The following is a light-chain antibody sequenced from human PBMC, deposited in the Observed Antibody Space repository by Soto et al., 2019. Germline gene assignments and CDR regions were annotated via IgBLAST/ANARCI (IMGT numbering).Light chain of an antibody. Sequence: DIQLTQSPSFLSASVGDRVTIACRASQDSKSYLAWYQQKPGKAPKLLIYPASTLQSGVPSRFSGSGSGTEFTLTISSLQPEDFATYHCQQVNDYPITFGQGTRLEIK. CDR1: QDSKSY. V-gene: IGKV1-9*01. CDR3: QQVNDYPIT. J-gene: IGKJ5*01. CDR2: PAS.